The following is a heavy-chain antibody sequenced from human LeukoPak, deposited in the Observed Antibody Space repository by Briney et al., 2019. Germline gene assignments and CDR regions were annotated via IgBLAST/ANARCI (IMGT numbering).Heavy chain of an antibody. V-gene: IGHV4-4*07. CDR1: GGSISSYY. CDR2: IYTSGST. J-gene: IGHJ3*02. Sequence: SETLSLTCTVSGGSISSYYWSWIRQPAGKGLERIGRIYTSGSTNYNPSLKSRVTMSVDTSKNQFSLKLSSVTAADTAVYYCARDSGGRLVDSTRADIWGQGTMVTVSS. D-gene: IGHD3-22*01. CDR3: ARDSGGRLVDSTRADI.